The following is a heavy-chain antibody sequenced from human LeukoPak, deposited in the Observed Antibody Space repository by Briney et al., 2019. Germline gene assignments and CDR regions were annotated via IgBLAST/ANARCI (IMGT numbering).Heavy chain of an antibody. J-gene: IGHJ4*02. D-gene: IGHD3-10*01. Sequence: PSETLSLTCTVSGGSISSSSYYWGWLRQPPGKGLEWIGSIYYSGSTYYNPSLKSRVTISVDTSKNQFSLKLSSVTAADTAVYYCARGLTMARGVPSPFDYWAREPWSPSPQ. V-gene: IGHV4-39*01. CDR3: ARGLTMARGVPSPFDY. CDR2: IYYSGST. CDR1: GGSISSSSYY.